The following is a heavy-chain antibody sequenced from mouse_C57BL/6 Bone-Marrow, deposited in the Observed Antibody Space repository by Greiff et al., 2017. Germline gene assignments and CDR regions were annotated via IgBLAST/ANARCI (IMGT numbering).Heavy chain of an antibody. CDR1: GYTFTSYW. Sequence: QVQLQQPGAELVMPGASVKLSCKASGYTFTSYWMHWVKQRPGQGLEWIGEIDPSDSYTNYNQKFKGKSTLTVDKSYSPAYMQLSSLTSSDAAVYYCAREAYYSNYVRFAYWGQGTLVTVSA. CDR2: IDPSDSYT. J-gene: IGHJ3*01. D-gene: IGHD2-5*01. V-gene: IGHV1-69*01. CDR3: AREAYYSNYVRFAY.